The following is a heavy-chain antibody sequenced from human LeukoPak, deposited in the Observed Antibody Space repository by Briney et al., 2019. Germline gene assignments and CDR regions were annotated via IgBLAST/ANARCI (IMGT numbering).Heavy chain of an antibody. J-gene: IGHJ5*02. CDR1: GYTFTSYG. D-gene: IGHD2-2*02. CDR3: ATDGVYCSSTSCYTNWFDP. V-gene: IGHV1-18*01. CDR2: ISAYNGNT. Sequence: ASVKVSCKASGYTFTSYGISWVRQAPGQGLEWMGWISAYNGNTNYAQKLQGRVTMTTDTSTSTAYMELRSLRSDDTAVYYCATDGVYCSSTSCYTNWFDPWGQGTLVTVSS.